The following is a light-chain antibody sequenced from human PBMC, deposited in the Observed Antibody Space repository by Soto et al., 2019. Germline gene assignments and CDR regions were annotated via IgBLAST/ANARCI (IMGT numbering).Light chain of an antibody. CDR3: QQYGSSGT. CDR1: QSVDGN. Sequence: ELGLTQSPATLSVTPGERATLSCRASQSVDGNLACYQQKPVQPPSLLIYGVSTRATGIPDRFSGSGSGTDFTLTISRLEPEDFAVYYCQQYGSSGTFGQGSKVDI. V-gene: IGKV3-20*01. CDR2: GVS. J-gene: IGKJ1*01.